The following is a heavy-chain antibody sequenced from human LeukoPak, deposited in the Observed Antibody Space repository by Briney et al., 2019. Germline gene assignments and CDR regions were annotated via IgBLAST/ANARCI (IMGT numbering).Heavy chain of an antibody. D-gene: IGHD6-13*01. CDR2: INPNSGGT. J-gene: IGHJ3*02. Sequence: ASVKVSCKASGYTFTGYYMHWARQAPGQGLEWMGWINPNSGGTNYAQKFQGRVTMTRDTSISTAYMELSRLRSDDTAVYYCAVGFAGSWYVALDIWGQGTMVTVSS. V-gene: IGHV1-2*02. CDR3: AVGFAGSWYVALDI. CDR1: GYTFTGYY.